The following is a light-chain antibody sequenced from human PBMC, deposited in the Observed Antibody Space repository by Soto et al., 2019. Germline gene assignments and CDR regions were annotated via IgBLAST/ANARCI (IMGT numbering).Light chain of an antibody. CDR1: SGSVSTTYY. J-gene: IGLJ2*01. V-gene: IGLV8-61*01. CDR2: STN. Sequence: QTVVTQEPSFSVSPGGTVTLTCVLTSGSVSTTYYPSWYQQTPGQAPRTLIYSTNIRSSGVPDRFSGSILGNKAALTITGAQADDESDYHCMLYMGGGLVVFGGGTKLTVL. CDR3: MLYMGGGLVV.